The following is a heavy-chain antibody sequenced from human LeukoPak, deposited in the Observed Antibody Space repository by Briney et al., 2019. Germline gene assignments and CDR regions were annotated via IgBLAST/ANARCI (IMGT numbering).Heavy chain of an antibody. J-gene: IGHJ5*02. CDR2: IYHSGST. V-gene: IGHV4-30-2*01. Sequence: SQTLSLTCAVSGGSISSGGYSWNWIRQPPGKGLEWIGYIYHSGSTYYNPSLKSRVTISVDRSKNQFSLKLSSVTAADTAVYYCARGSGNAWFDPWGQGTLVTVSS. CDR1: GGSISSGGYS. CDR3: ARGSGNAWFDP. D-gene: IGHD1-1*01.